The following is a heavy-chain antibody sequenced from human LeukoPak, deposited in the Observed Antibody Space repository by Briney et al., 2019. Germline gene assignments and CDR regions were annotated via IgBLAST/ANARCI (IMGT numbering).Heavy chain of an antibody. D-gene: IGHD5-18*01. CDR3: AKGLGYSYVFDY. CDR2: ISWNSGSI. Sequence: GRSLRLSCAASGFTFDDYAMHWVRQAPGKGLEWVSGISWNSGSIGYADSVKGRFTISRDNAKNSLYLQMNSLRAEDTALYYCAKGLGYSYVFDYWGQGTLVTVSS. J-gene: IGHJ4*02. CDR1: GFTFDDYA. V-gene: IGHV3-9*01.